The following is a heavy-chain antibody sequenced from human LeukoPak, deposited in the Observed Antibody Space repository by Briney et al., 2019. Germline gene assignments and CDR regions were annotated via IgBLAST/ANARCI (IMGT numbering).Heavy chain of an antibody. J-gene: IGHJ4*02. Sequence: PGGSLRLSCTASGFTFGDYAMSWVRQAPGKGLEWVGFIRSKAYGGTTEYAASVKGRFTISRDDSKSIAYLQMNSLKTEDTAVYYCTRDGHYGSGSIYWGQGTLVTVSS. CDR3: TRDGHYGSGSIY. D-gene: IGHD3-10*01. CDR1: GFTFGDYA. V-gene: IGHV3-49*04. CDR2: IRSKAYGGTT.